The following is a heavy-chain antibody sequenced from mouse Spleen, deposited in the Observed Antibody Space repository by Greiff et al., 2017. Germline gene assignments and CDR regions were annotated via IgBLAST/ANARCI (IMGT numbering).Heavy chain of an antibody. Sequence: DVMLVESGGGLVKPGGSLKLSCAASGFTFSSYAMSWVRQTPEKRLEWVATISDGGSYTYYPDNVKGRFTISRDNAKNNLYLQMSHLKSEDTAMYYCARALRNYFDYWGQGTTLTVSS. J-gene: IGHJ2*01. V-gene: IGHV5-4*03. CDR3: ARALRNYFDY. CDR1: GFTFSSYA. CDR2: ISDGGSYT.